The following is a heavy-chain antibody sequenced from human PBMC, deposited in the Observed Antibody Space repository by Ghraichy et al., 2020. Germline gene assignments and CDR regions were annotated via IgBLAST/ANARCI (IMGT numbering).Heavy chain of an antibody. Sequence: LSLTCAASGFTFSSYWMHWVRQAPGKGLVWVSRINSDGSSTSYADSVKGRFTISRDNAKNTLYLQMNSLRAEDTAVYYCARAPYPEVVVTATKVGGFDYWGQGTLVTVSS. CDR3: ARAPYPEVVVTATKVGGFDY. V-gene: IGHV3-74*01. D-gene: IGHD2-21*02. CDR2: INSDGSST. J-gene: IGHJ4*02. CDR1: GFTFSSYW.